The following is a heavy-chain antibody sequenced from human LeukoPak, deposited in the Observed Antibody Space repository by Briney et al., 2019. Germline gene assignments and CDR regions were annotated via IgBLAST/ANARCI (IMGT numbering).Heavy chain of an antibody. CDR2: ISGSGSRT. CDR1: GFTFTNYA. J-gene: IGHJ4*02. CDR3: SKDLPSNMIAASYYFDY. V-gene: IGHV3-23*01. D-gene: IGHD6-6*01. Sequence: GGSLRLSCAASGFTFTNYAMSWVRQAPGKGLEWVSGISGSGSRTYYADSVKGRFTISRDNSKNTLFLQMNSLRAEDTAVYYCSKDLPSNMIAASYYFDYWGQGTLVTVSS.